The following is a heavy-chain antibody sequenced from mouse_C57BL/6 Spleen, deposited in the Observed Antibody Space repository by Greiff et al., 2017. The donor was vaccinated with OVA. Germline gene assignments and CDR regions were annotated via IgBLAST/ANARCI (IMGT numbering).Heavy chain of an antibody. D-gene: IGHD2-2*01. CDR3: ARWGYDGAGFAY. V-gene: IGHV1-52*01. CDR1: GYTFTSYW. Sequence: QVQLQQPGAELVRPGSSVKLSCKASGYTFTSYWMHWVKQRPIQGLEWIGNIDPSDSETHYNQKFKDKATLTVDKSSSTAYMQLSSLTSEDSAVDYCARWGYDGAGFAYWGQGTLVTVSA. CDR2: IDPSDSET. J-gene: IGHJ3*01.